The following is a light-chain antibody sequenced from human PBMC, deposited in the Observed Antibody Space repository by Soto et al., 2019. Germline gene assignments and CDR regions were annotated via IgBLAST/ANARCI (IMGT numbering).Light chain of an antibody. J-gene: IGKJ1*01. CDR1: QSIYDW. Sequence: DIQMTQSPSTLSASVGDRVTITCRASQSIYDWLAWYQQKPGKAPKLLIYKASNLESGVPSRFSGSASGTEFTLTISSLQPDDFATYYCKQYNTYWTFGQGNKVEIK. V-gene: IGKV1-5*03. CDR3: KQYNTYWT. CDR2: KAS.